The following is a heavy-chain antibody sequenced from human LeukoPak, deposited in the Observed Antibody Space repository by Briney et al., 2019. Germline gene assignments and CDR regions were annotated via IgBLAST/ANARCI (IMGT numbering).Heavy chain of an antibody. CDR1: GYTFTSYG. D-gene: IGHD4-17*01. CDR2: ISAYNGNT. V-gene: IGHV1-18*01. CDR3: ARDQSTDYGEGGPDY. Sequence: ASVKVSCKASGYTFTSYGISWVRQAPGQGLEWMGWISAYNGNTNYAQKLQGRVTMTTDTSTSTAYMELRSLRSDDTAVYYCARDQSTDYGEGGPDYWGQGTLVTVSS. J-gene: IGHJ4*02.